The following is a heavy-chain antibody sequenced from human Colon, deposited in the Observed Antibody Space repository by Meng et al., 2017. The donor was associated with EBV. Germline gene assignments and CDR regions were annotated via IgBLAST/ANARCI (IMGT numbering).Heavy chain of an antibody. CDR2: IDDSGST. CDR1: GVSISSNIR. V-gene: IGHV4-4*02. D-gene: IGHD1-26*01. J-gene: IGHJ4*02. CDR3: ARGKQDAWELLAY. Sequence: GPGPGKPCGNLSLPCGVSGVSISSNIRWTWVRQPPGKGLEWIGDIDDSGSTNYNPSLNSRISISLDKSKNHFSLKVNSVTAADTAVYYCARGKQDAWELLAYWGQGALVTVSS.